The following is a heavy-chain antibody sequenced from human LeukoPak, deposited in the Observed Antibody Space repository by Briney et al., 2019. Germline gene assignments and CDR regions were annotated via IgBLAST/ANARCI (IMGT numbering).Heavy chain of an antibody. V-gene: IGHV3-53*01. J-gene: IGHJ4*02. CDR1: GFTVSSNH. CDR2: IYSGGRT. CDR3: AGAPDSSGWYYRY. Sequence: PGGSLRLSCVTSGFTVSSNHINWVRQAPGKGLEWVSIIYSGGRTYSTDSVKGRFTISRDSSKNTVYLQMNSLRVEDTAMYYCAGAPDSSGWYYRYWGQGTLVTVSS. D-gene: IGHD6-19*01.